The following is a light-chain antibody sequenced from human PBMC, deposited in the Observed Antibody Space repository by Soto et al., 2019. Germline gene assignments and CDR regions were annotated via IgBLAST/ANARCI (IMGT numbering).Light chain of an antibody. J-gene: IGKJ4*01. Sequence: EIVLTQSPATLSLSPGERATLSCRASQSVASYLAWYQQKPGQAPRLLIYDTSNRATGIPARFSGSGSGTDFPLTISSLEPEDFALYYCQQRSNWLLTFGGGTKVEIK. CDR1: QSVASY. CDR2: DTS. V-gene: IGKV3-11*01. CDR3: QQRSNWLLT.